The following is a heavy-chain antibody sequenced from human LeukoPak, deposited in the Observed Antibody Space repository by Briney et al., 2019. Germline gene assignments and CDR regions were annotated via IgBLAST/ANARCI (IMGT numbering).Heavy chain of an antibody. CDR1: GFTFSSYA. D-gene: IGHD3-3*01. CDR3: AKTTTIFGVVATFFDY. V-gene: IGHV3-23*01. CDR2: ISGSGGST. Sequence: GGSLRLSCAASGFTFSSYAMSWVRQAPGKGLERVSVISGSGGSTYYADSVKGRFTISRDNSKNTLYLQMNSLRAEDTAVYYCAKTTTIFGVVATFFDYWGQGTLVTVSS. J-gene: IGHJ4*02.